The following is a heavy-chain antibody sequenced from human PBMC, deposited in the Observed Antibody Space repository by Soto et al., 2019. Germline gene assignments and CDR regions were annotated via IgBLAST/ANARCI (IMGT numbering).Heavy chain of an antibody. D-gene: IGHD2-8*02. J-gene: IGHJ6*03. CDR2: TYYRSKWYN. V-gene: IGHV6-1*01. Sequence: SQTLSLTCAISWDSVSSNSAAWTWIRQSPSRGLEWLGRTYYRSKWYNDYAISVKSRITISTAYLQWSSLKASDTAMYYCARLVGSDYYYMDVWGKGTTVTVSS. CDR3: ARLVGSDYYYMDV. CDR1: WDSVSSNSAA.